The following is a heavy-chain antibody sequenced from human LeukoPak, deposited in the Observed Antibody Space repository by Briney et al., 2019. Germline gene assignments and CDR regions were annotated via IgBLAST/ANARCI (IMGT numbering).Heavy chain of an antibody. CDR2: IYITANT. Sequence: SETLSLTCCVSGASISSEYWSSVRQPPGKGQEWVGYIYITANTNYIPSLKSRVTMSLYTSKNQFSLNLSSATATYTAVYYGARHPFFNPFDYWGLGTLVTVSS. J-gene: IGHJ4*02. CDR1: GASISSEY. V-gene: IGHV4-59*08. D-gene: IGHD3-3*01. CDR3: ARHPFFNPFDY.